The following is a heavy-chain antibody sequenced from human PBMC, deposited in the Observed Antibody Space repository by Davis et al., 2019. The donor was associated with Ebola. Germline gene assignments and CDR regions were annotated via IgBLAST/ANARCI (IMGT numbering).Heavy chain of an antibody. D-gene: IGHD3-22*01. CDR3: ARDETNDSSPDI. CDR2: IYYSGST. J-gene: IGHJ3*02. CDR1: GGSISSYY. V-gene: IGHV4-59*01. Sequence: PSETLSLTCTVSGGSISSYYWSWIRQPPGKGLEWIGYIYYSGSTNYNPSLKSRVTISVDTSKNQFSLKLSSVTAADTAVYYCARDETNDSSPDIWGQGTMVTVSS.